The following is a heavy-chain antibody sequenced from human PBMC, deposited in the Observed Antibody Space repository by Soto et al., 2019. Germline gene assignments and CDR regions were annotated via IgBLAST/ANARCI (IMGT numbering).Heavy chain of an antibody. Sequence: PSETLSLTCTVSGDSMIRYYWSWIRRPPKKGLEWIGYIHYSGSTDHNPSLKSRVIISVDTSKNQFSLRLSSVTAADTAVYYCARERCSGGSCAFDIWGQGTMVTVSS. D-gene: IGHD2-15*01. V-gene: IGHV4-59*01. CDR3: ARERCSGGSCAFDI. CDR1: GDSMIRYY. J-gene: IGHJ3*02. CDR2: IHYSGST.